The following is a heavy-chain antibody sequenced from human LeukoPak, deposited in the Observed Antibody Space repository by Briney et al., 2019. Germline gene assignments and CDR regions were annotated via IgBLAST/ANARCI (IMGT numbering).Heavy chain of an antibody. Sequence: PGGSLRLSCVASGFTFSSYSMNWVRQAPGKGLQWVSSIAGSSDYIYYVDSVKGRFTISRDNAKNSLYLQMNSLRAEDAAVYYCVRVVYCDTSGNPQIDHWGQGTLVTVSS. CDR3: VRVVYCDTSGNPQIDH. D-gene: IGHD3-22*01. CDR1: GFTFSSYS. CDR2: IAGSSDYI. V-gene: IGHV3-21*01. J-gene: IGHJ4*02.